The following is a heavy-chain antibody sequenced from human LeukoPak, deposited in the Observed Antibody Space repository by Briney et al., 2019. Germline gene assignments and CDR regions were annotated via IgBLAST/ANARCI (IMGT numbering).Heavy chain of an antibody. CDR3: ARGLLGTGRYFDY. Sequence: GGSLRLSCAASGFTFSSYAMHWVRQAPGKGLEWVAVISYDGSNKYYADSVKGRFTISRDNSKNTLYLQMNSLRAEDTAVYYCARGLLGTGRYFDYWAREPWSPSPQ. J-gene: IGHJ4*02. D-gene: IGHD7-27*01. CDR1: GFTFSSYA. V-gene: IGHV3-30-3*01. CDR2: ISYDGSNK.